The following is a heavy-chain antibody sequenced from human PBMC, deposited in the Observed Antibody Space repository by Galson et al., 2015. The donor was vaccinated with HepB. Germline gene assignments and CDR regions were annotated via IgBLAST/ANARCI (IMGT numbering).Heavy chain of an antibody. CDR1: GFTFSDYY. J-gene: IGHJ4*02. Sequence: SLRLSCAASGFTFSDYYMSWIRQAPGKGLEWVSYISSSGSTIYYADSVKGRFTISRDNAKNSLYLQMNSLRAEDTAVYYCAGYYYDSSGYLDYWGQGTLVTVSS. D-gene: IGHD3-22*01. CDR2: ISSSGSTI. CDR3: AGYYYDSSGYLDY. V-gene: IGHV3-11*01.